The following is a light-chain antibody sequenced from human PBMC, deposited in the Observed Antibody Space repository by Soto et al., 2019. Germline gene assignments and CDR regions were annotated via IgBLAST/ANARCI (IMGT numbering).Light chain of an antibody. CDR3: SSYTRSSTYG. CDR1: SSDVGGYNY. Sequence: QSALTQPASVSGSPGQSITISCTGTSSDVGGYNYVSWYQQHPGKAPKLMMYEVSNRPSGVSNRFSGSKSDNTASLTISGLQAEDEADYYCSSYTRSSTYGFGTGTKLTVL. J-gene: IGLJ1*01. CDR2: EVS. V-gene: IGLV2-14*01.